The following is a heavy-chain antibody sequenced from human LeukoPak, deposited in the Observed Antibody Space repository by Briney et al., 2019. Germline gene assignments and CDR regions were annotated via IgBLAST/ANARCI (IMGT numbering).Heavy chain of an antibody. D-gene: IGHD4-11*01. V-gene: IGHV1-18*01. CDR1: AGTFSSYA. CDR2: ISAYNGNT. CDR3: ARDRGWATVTTGYMDV. J-gene: IGHJ6*03. Sequence: GSSVNVSCKASAGTFSSYAISWVRQAPGQGLEGMGWISAYNGNTNYAQKLQGRVTMTTDTSTSTAYMELRSLRSDDTAVYYCARDRGWATVTTGYMDVWGKGTTVTVSS.